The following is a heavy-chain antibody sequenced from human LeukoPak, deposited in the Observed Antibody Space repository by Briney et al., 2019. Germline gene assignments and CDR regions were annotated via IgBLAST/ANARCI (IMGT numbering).Heavy chain of an antibody. V-gene: IGHV3-11*01. CDR1: GFTFSDYY. D-gene: IGHD5-24*01. Sequence: GGSLRLSCAASGFTFSDYYMSWIRLATGKGLEWVSYISSSGSTIYYADSVKGRFTISRDNAKNSLYLQMNSLRAEDTAVYYCARDSVFLRRDGPFDYWGQGTLVTVSS. CDR2: ISSSGSTI. CDR3: ARDSVFLRRDGPFDY. J-gene: IGHJ4*02.